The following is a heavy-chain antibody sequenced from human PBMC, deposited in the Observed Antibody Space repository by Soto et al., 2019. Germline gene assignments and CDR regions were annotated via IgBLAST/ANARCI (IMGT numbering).Heavy chain of an antibody. CDR3: ARLVYDSRLNYLYFDF. D-gene: IGHD3-16*01. V-gene: IGHV4-4*02. CDR1: GVSISSGNW. J-gene: IGHJ4*02. Sequence: PSETVSLTXAVSGVSISSGNWWTWVRQSPRKGLEYIGEIFHDGTANYYSSFGRRVAMSVDKSKNQFSLRLTSVTAADTAIYYCARLVYDSRLNYLYFDFWGQGALVTVSS. CDR2: IFHDGTA.